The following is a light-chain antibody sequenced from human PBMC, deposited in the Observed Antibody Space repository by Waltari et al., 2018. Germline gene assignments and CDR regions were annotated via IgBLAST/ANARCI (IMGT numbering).Light chain of an antibody. V-gene: IGLV2-14*01. J-gene: IGLJ3*02. Sequence: QSALTQPASVSGSPGQSITISCTGTTSDLGGYNYVSWYQQHPGKAPKLMIYDVSSRPSGVSNRFSGSKSGNTASLTISGLQAEDEADYYCSSFTSSSTWV. CDR3: SSFTSSSTWV. CDR1: TSDLGGYNY. CDR2: DVS.